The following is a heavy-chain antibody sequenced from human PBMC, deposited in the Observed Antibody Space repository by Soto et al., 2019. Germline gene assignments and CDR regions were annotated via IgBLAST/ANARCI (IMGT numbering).Heavy chain of an antibody. CDR2: IYPGDSET. Sequence: GESLKISCKGFGNSFTNYWIAWVRQMPGKGLEWMGIIYPGDSETRYSPSFQGQVTISVDKSISTAYLQWSSLKASDTAMYYCARRGSIGWYSAAYWGQGTLVTVSS. CDR3: ARRGSIGWYSAAY. V-gene: IGHV5-51*01. CDR1: GNSFTNYW. D-gene: IGHD6-19*01. J-gene: IGHJ4*02.